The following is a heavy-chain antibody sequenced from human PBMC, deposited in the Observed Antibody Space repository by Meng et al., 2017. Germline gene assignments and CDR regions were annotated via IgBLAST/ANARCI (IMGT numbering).Heavy chain of an antibody. CDR1: GFTFSSYA. Sequence: GESLKISCAASGFTFSSYAMSWVRQAPGKGLEWVSAISGSGGSTYYADSVKGRFTISRDNSKNTLYLQMSSLRAEDTAVYYCAKILWFGELLLNYYYYGMDVWGQGTTVTVSS. V-gene: IGHV3-23*01. D-gene: IGHD3-10*01. CDR3: AKILWFGELLLNYYYYGMDV. J-gene: IGHJ6*02. CDR2: ISGSGGST.